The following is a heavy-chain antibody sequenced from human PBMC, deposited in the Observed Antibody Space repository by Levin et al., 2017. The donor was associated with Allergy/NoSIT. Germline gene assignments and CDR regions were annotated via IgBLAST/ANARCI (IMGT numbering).Heavy chain of an antibody. J-gene: IGHJ1*01. V-gene: IGHV4-39*07. Sequence: SETLSLTCTVSGDSISSSSYYWGWIRQPPGKGLEWIGSIYYSGSIYYNPSLKSRVTISVDTSKNQFSLKLSSVTAADTAVYYCARDMGSSWYPEHFQHWGQGTLVTVSS. CDR3: ARDMGSSWYPEHFQH. CDR2: IYYSGSI. CDR1: GDSISSSSYY. D-gene: IGHD6-13*01.